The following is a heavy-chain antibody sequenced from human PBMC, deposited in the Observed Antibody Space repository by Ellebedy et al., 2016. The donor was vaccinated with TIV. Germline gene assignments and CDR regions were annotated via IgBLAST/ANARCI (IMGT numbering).Heavy chain of an antibody. V-gene: IGHV3-30-3*01. Sequence: GGSLRLXXAASGFTFSSYAMHWVRQAPGKGLERVAVISYDGSNKYYADSVKGRFTISRDNSKNTLYLQMNSLRAEDTAVYYCARDSGDGYESNHQDYWGQGTLVTVSS. CDR2: ISYDGSNK. D-gene: IGHD5-24*01. CDR1: GFTFSSYA. CDR3: ARDSGDGYESNHQDY. J-gene: IGHJ4*02.